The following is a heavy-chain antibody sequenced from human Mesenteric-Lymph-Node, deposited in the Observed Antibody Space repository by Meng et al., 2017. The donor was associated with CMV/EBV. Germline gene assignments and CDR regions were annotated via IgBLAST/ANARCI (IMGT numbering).Heavy chain of an antibody. J-gene: IGHJ4*02. CDR3: ARGEVRGRWFGTGIDY. V-gene: IGHV4-31*02. CDR2: IYSKGST. Sequence: ISGSGYYCIWTRRPPGQGLELIGCIYSKGSTNNNPSHKSRITISVDTSKNQFSLKLSSGTAADTAVYYCARGEVRGRWFGTGIDYWGQGTLVTVSS. CDR1: ISGSGYY. D-gene: IGHD3-10*01.